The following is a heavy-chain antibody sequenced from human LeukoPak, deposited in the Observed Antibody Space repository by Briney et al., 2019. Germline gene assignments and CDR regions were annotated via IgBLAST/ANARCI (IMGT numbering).Heavy chain of an antibody. D-gene: IGHD3-10*01. CDR1: GGSISSSSYY. CDR3: ARDYSGSGSFFDY. V-gene: IGHV4-39*07. J-gene: IGHJ4*02. Sequence: SETLSLTCTVSGGSISSSSYYWGWIRQPPGKGLEWIGSIYYIGSTYYNPSAKSRVTISVDTSKNQFSLKLSSVTAADTAVYSCARDYSGSGSFFDYWGQGTLVTVSS. CDR2: IYYIGST.